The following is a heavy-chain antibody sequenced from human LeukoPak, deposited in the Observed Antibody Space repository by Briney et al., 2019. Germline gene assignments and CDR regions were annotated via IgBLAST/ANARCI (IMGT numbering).Heavy chain of an antibody. V-gene: IGHV1-69*13. Sequence: AASVKVSCKASGGTFSSYAISWVRQAPGQGLEWMGGIIPIFGTANYAQKFQGRVTITADESTSTAYMELSSLRSEDTAVYYCAREGSSSSGLYYYYGMDVWGQGTTVTVSS. D-gene: IGHD6-6*01. J-gene: IGHJ6*02. CDR2: IIPIFGTA. CDR3: AREGSSSSGLYYYYGMDV. CDR1: GGTFSSYA.